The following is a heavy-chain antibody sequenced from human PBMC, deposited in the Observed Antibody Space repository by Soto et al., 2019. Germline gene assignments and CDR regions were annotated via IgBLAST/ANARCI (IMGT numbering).Heavy chain of an antibody. CDR2: INHSGST. CDR1: GGSFSGYY. J-gene: IGHJ3*02. CDR3: ARTYERWLQLTRQGAFDI. Sequence: SETLSLTCAVYGGSFSGYYWSWIRQPPGKGLEWIGEINHSGSTNYNPSLKSRVTISVDTSKNQFSLKLSSVTAADTAVYYCARTYERWLQLTRQGAFDIWGQGTMVT. D-gene: IGHD5-12*01. V-gene: IGHV4-34*01.